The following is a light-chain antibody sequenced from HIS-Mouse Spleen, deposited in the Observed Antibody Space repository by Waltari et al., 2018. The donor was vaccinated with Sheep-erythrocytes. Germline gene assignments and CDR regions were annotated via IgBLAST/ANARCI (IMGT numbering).Light chain of an antibody. CDR3: CSYAGSYTLV. CDR1: SSDVGGYNY. CDR2: DVS. Sequence: QSALTQPRSVSGSPGQSVTISCTGTSSDVGGYNYVSWYQHHPGKAPKHMIYDVSKRPSGVPDRFSGSKSGNTASLTISGLQAEDEADYYCCSYAGSYTLVFGGGTKLTVL. J-gene: IGLJ2*01. V-gene: IGLV2-11*01.